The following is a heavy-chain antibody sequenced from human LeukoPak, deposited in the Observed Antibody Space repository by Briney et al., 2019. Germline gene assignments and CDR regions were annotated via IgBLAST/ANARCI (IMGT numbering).Heavy chain of an antibody. CDR2: IYTSGIT. CDR1: RGSISSSISSSF. J-gene: IGHJ6*02. Sequence: APETSSLTCTVSRGSISSSISSSFGRCIRQPAGKGLEWIWRIYTSGITNYNPSLKSRVTRSVDTAKNQFPLKLSSVTAADTAVYYCAYSSSAGYYGMDVWVQATTVTVPS. V-gene: IGHV4-4*07. CDR3: AYSSSAGYYGMDV. D-gene: IGHD6-6*01.